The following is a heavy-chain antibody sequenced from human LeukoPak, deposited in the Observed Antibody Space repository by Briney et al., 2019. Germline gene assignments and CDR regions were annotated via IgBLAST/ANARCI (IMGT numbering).Heavy chain of an antibody. CDR1: GFTFSIYW. J-gene: IGHJ4*02. D-gene: IGHD6-25*01. CDR3: ARHPYSSGPTPFDY. CDR2: IKQAGSEK. Sequence: PGGSLRLSCAASGFTFSIYWMSWVRQAPGKGLEWVANIKQAGSEKYYVDSVKGRFTISRDNAKNSLYLQMNSLRADDTAVYYCARHPYSSGPTPFDYWGQGTLVTVSS. V-gene: IGHV3-7*03.